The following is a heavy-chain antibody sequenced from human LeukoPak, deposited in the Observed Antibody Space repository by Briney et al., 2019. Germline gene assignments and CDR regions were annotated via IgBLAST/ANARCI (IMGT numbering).Heavy chain of an antibody. Sequence: PSGTLSLTCAVSGGSISSSNWWSWVRQPPGKGLEWIGEIYHSGSTNYNPSLKSRVTISVDKSKNQFSLKLSSVTAADTAVYYCATRYGSGSYYRNFWFDPWGQGTLVTDSS. J-gene: IGHJ5*02. CDR2: IYHSGST. CDR3: ATRYGSGSYYRNFWFDP. D-gene: IGHD3-10*01. V-gene: IGHV4-4*02. CDR1: GGSISSSNW.